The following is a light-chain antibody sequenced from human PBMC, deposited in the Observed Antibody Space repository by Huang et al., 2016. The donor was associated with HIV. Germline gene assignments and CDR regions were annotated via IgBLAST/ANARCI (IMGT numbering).Light chain of an antibody. CDR3: QHSARTPRT. J-gene: IGKJ2*01. V-gene: IGKV1-39*01. Sequence: DIQITQSPSSLFASVGDTVIITCRASQNIKRDLNWYQQEPGKAPKLLISAASNLQSGVPSTCSGSGSGTDFTLTINMLQPDDSATYYWQHSARTPRTFGQGTKLEI. CDR1: QNIKRD. CDR2: AAS.